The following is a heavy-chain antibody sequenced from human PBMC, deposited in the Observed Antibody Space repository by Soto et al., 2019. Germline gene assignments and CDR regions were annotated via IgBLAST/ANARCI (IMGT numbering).Heavy chain of an antibody. CDR2: IYYSGST. J-gene: IGHJ4*02. D-gene: IGHD2-15*01. V-gene: IGHV4-39*01. CDR3: ARYAGAPDATPY. Sequence: QLQLQESGPRLVKPSETLSLTCTVSGGSISSTSYYWGWIRQPPGKGLEWIGSIYYSGSTYYNPSLKSRVTISVDTSKNQFSLKLSSVTAADTAVYYCARYAGAPDATPYWGQGTLVTVSS. CDR1: GGSISSTSYY.